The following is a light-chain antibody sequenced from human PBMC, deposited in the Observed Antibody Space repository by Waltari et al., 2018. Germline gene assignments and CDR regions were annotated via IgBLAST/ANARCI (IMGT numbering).Light chain of an antibody. CDR1: ESVLYSSNNKNH. CDR3: QQYNNWPPGT. V-gene: IGKV4-1*01. J-gene: IGKJ1*01. Sequence: DIVMTQSPESLAVSLGERATINCKTSESVLYSSNNKNHLAWYQQKPGQPPKLLLYWASTRKSGVPERFSGSGSETDFTLTVTSLQAEDVAVYYCQQYNNWPPGTFGQGTKVEI. CDR2: WAS.